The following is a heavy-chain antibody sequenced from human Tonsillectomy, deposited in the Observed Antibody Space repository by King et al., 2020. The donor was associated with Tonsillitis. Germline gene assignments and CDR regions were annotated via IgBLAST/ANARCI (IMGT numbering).Heavy chain of an antibody. J-gene: IGHJ4*02. CDR3: AKDSIPRLTMIVVVNQRV. V-gene: IGHV3-23*04. CDR2: ISGSGGST. D-gene: IGHD3-22*01. Sequence: VQLVESGGGLVQPGGSLRLSCAASGFTFSSYAMSWVRQAPGKGLEWVSAISGSGGSTYYADSVKGRFTISRDNSKNTLYLQMNSLRAEDTAVYYCAKDSIPRLTMIVVVNQRVWGQGTLVTVSS. CDR1: GFTFSSYA.